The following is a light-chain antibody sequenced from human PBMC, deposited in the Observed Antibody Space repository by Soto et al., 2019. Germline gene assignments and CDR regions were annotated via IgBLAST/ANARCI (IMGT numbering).Light chain of an antibody. CDR1: QTISSW. Sequence: DIQMTQSPSTLSGSVGDRVTITCRASQTISSWLAWYQQKPGKVPKVLIYAASTLQSGVPSRFSGSGSGTDFTLTISRLEPEDFAVYYCQQHGTSPITFGQGTRLEIK. CDR3: QQHGTSPIT. V-gene: IGKV1-27*01. J-gene: IGKJ5*01. CDR2: AAS.